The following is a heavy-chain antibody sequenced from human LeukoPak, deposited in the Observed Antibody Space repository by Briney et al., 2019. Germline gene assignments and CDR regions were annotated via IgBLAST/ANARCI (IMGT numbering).Heavy chain of an antibody. CDR2: INSDGSST. CDR1: GFTFSSYW. V-gene: IGHV3-74*01. D-gene: IGHD3-22*01. Sequence: SGGSLRLSCAASGFTFSSYWMHWVRQAPGKGLVWVSRINSDGSSTSYADSVKGRFTISGDNAKNTLYLQMNSLRAEDTAVYYCARNGYCYDSSGYYYDYWGQGTLVTVSS. J-gene: IGHJ4*02. CDR3: ARNGYCYDSSGYYYDY.